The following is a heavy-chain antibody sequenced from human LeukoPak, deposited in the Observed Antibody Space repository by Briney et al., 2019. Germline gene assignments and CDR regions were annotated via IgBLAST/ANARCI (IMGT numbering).Heavy chain of an antibody. D-gene: IGHD2-15*01. CDR3: ARGGDEGAATGRNAFDI. Sequence: KPSETLSLTCTVSGCSISTYYWSWIRQPAGKGLEWIGRIYTSGSTNYNPSLKSRVTMSVDTSKNQFSLKLSSVTAADTAVYYCARGGDEGAATGRNAFDIWGQGTMVTISS. CDR2: IYTSGST. J-gene: IGHJ3*02. V-gene: IGHV4-4*07. CDR1: GCSISTYY.